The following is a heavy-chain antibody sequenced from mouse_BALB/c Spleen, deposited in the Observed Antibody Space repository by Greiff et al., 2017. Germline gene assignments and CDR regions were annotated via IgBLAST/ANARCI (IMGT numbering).Heavy chain of an antibody. CDR3: ARRELLRAMDY. V-gene: IGHV5-6*02. J-gene: IGHJ4*01. Sequence: EVKLMESGGDLVKPGGSLKLSCAASGFTFSSYGMSWVRQTPDKRLEWVATISSGGSYTYYPDSVKGRFTISRDNAKNTLYLQMSSLKSEDTAMYYCARRELLRAMDYWGQGTSVTVSS. CDR2: ISSGGSYT. CDR1: GFTFSSYG. D-gene: IGHD1-1*01.